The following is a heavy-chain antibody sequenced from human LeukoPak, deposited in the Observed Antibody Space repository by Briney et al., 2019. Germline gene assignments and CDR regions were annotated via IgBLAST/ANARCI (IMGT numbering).Heavy chain of an antibody. J-gene: IGHJ5*02. CDR1: GGSISTHY. CDR3: ARLAVASSSWYVSWFDP. V-gene: IGHV4-59*08. D-gene: IGHD6-13*01. CDR2: IYYSGST. Sequence: SETLPLTGTVPGGSISTHYGGGIRQPPGKGLGGMGNIYYSGSTNSNPSLKSRVTISVDTSENQFSLKLSSVTAADTAVYYCARLAVASSSWYVSWFDPWGQGTLVTVSS.